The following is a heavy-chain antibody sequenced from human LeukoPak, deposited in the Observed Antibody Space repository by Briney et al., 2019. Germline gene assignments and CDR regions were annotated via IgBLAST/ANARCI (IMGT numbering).Heavy chain of an antibody. Sequence: ASVKVSCKASGGTFSSYAISWVRQAPGQGLEWMGGIIPIFGTANYAQKFQGRVTITADESTSTAYMELSSLRSEDTAVYYCARGGPPHPEILTGYYPDDYWGQGTLVTVSS. CDR3: ARGGPPHPEILTGYYPDDY. D-gene: IGHD3-9*01. CDR2: IIPIFGTA. CDR1: GGTFSSYA. V-gene: IGHV1-69*13. J-gene: IGHJ4*02.